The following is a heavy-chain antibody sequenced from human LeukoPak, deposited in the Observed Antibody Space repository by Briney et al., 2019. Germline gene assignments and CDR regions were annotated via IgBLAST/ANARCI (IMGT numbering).Heavy chain of an antibody. CDR1: GFIFSDYY. CDR3: ARDGYSSGWFY. CDR2: ISGDGSAT. V-gene: IGHV3-11*01. J-gene: IGHJ4*02. Sequence: GGSLRLSCAVSGFIFSDYYMSWIRQAPGKGLEWISYISGDGSATSYADSVKARFTISRDNTKNSFYLQMNGLRADDTAVYYCARDGYSSGWFYWGQGTLVTVSS. D-gene: IGHD6-19*01.